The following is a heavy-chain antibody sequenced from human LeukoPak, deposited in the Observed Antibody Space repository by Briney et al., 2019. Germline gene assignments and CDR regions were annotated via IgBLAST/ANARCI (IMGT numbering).Heavy chain of an antibody. CDR3: ARSLVVGATYPYH. Sequence: GRSLRLSCAASGFTFSSYAMHWVRQAPGKGLEWVAVISYDGSNKYYADSVKGRFTISRDNAKNSLYLQLNSLRAEDTAVYYCARSLVVGATYPYHWGQGTLVTVSS. V-gene: IGHV3-30*04. CDR2: ISYDGSNK. CDR1: GFTFSSYA. D-gene: IGHD1-26*01. J-gene: IGHJ5*02.